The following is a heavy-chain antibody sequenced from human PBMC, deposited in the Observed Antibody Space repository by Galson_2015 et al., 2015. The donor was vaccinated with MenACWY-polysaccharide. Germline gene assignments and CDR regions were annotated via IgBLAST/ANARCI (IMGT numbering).Heavy chain of an antibody. V-gene: IGHV3-48*03. D-gene: IGHD3-10*01. Sequence: SLRLSCAASGVSFSSHEMNWVRQVPGKGLEWLAYISTSGSPIYYADSVKGRFTISRDNAKNSLYLQTDSLRVEDTAVYYCVRDRVVRGVHDCWGQGTLVTVSS. CDR3: VRDRVVRGVHDC. CDR1: GVSFSSHE. CDR2: ISTSGSPI. J-gene: IGHJ4*02.